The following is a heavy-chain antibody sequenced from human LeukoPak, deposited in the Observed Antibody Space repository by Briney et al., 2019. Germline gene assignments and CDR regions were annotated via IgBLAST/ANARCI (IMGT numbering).Heavy chain of an antibody. D-gene: IGHD3-22*01. J-gene: IGHJ4*02. CDR1: GFTVSSNY. Sequence: GGSLRPSCAASGFTVSSNYMSWVRQAPGKGLEWVSVIYSGGSTYYADSVKGRFTISRDNSKNTLYLQMNSLRAEDTAVYYCARGYYDSSGYYYLDYWGQGTLVTVSS. CDR3: ARGYYDSSGYYYLDY. CDR2: IYSGGST. V-gene: IGHV3-53*01.